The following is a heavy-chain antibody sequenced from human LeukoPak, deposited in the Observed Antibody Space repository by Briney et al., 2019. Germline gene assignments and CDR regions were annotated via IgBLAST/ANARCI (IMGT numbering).Heavy chain of an antibody. CDR2: FDPEDGET. D-gene: IGHD3-22*01. V-gene: IGHV1-24*01. CDR1: GYTLTELS. CDR3: ARAPDYDSSGPNYYYYMDV. J-gene: IGHJ6*03. Sequence: ASGKVSCKVSGYTLTELSMHWVRQAPGKGLEWMGGFDPEDGETIYAQRFQGRVTMTEDTSTDTAYMELSSLRSEDTAVYYCARAPDYDSSGPNYYYYMDVWGKGTTVTISS.